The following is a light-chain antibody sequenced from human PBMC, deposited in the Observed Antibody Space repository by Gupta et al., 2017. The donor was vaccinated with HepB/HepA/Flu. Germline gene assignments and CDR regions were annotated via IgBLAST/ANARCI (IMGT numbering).Light chain of an antibody. CDR3: QQDVFPPWT. CDR1: QRVSSNY. V-gene: IGKV3-20*01. J-gene: IGKJ1*01. CDR2: DAS. Sequence: EIVLTQSPGTLSLSPGERATLSCRASQRVSSNYLAWYQQKPGQAPRLLIYDASTRATGIPDRFSGSGSGTEFTLTISRLEPEDFAVYYCQQDVFPPWTFGQGTKVEIK.